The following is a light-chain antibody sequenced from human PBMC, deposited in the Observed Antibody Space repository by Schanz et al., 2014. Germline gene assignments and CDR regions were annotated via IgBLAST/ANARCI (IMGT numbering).Light chain of an antibody. CDR1: QSVSSN. V-gene: IGKV3-11*01. CDR3: QQRRNWPPIT. Sequence: EIVMTQSPATLSVSPGERATLSCRASQSVSSNLAWYQQKPGQAPRLLIYDASNRATGIPARFSGSGSGTDFTLTISSLEPEDFAVYYCQQRRNWPPITFGQGTRLDIK. CDR2: DAS. J-gene: IGKJ5*01.